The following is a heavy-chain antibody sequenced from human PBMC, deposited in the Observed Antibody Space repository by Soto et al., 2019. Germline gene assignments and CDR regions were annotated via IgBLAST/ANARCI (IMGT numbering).Heavy chain of an antibody. CDR3: ARANSSTWYKLEYKWFDP. J-gene: IGHJ5*02. Sequence: SETLSLTCTVSGASINYFYWSWIRQTPGKGLEWVGFMYYSETTKYNPSLKGRVNMSLDTSKNQVSLHLKSVTAADTAVYYCARANSSTWYKLEYKWFDPWGQGTQVTVSS. CDR1: GASINYFY. V-gene: IGHV4-59*01. CDR2: MYYSETT. D-gene: IGHD6-13*01.